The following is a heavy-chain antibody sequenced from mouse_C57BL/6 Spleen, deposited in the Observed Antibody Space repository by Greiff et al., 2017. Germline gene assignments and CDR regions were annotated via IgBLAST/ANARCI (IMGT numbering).Heavy chain of an antibody. Sequence: EVMLVESGEGLVKPGGSLKLSCAASGFTFSSYAMSWVRQTPEKRLEWVAYISSGGDYIYYADTVKGRFTISRDNARNTLYLQMSSLKSEDTARYYCTRDLDSSGYDAMDYWGQGTSVTVSS. CDR2: ISSGGDYI. J-gene: IGHJ4*01. CDR1: GFTFSSYA. V-gene: IGHV5-9-1*02. CDR3: TRDLDSSGYDAMDY. D-gene: IGHD3-2*02.